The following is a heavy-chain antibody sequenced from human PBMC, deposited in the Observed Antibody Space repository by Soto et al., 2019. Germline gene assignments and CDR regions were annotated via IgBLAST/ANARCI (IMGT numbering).Heavy chain of an antibody. CDR2: MNPNSGNT. CDR1: GYTFTSYD. Sequence: QVQLVQSGAEVKKPGASVKVSCKASGYTFTSYDINWVRQATGQGLEWMGWMNPNSGNTGYAQKFQGRVTMTRNTSISTAYMELISLRSEDTAVYFCARERSAAGTGWFDPWGQGTLATVSS. V-gene: IGHV1-8*01. CDR3: ARERSAAGTGWFDP. D-gene: IGHD6-13*01. J-gene: IGHJ5*02.